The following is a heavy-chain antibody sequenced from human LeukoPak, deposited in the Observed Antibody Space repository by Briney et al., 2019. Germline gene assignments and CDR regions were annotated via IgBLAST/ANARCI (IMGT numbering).Heavy chain of an antibody. V-gene: IGHV3-23*01. Sequence: PGGSLRLSCAASEFTFSSYAMSWVRQAPGKGLEWVSAISGSGASIYYADSVKGRFTISRDNSKNTLYLQMNSLRAEDTAVYYCAKAGGYGSSWYSDYWGQGTLVTVSS. D-gene: IGHD6-13*01. CDR1: EFTFSSYA. CDR2: ISGSGASI. J-gene: IGHJ4*02. CDR3: AKAGGYGSSWYSDY.